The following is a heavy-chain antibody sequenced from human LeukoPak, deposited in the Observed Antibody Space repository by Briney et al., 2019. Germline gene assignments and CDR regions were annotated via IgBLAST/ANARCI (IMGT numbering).Heavy chain of an antibody. CDR1: GFTFSSYW. V-gene: IGHV3-7*01. J-gene: IGHJ6*03. CDR2: IKQDGSEK. D-gene: IGHD6-6*01. CDR3: ARHSSSGSSSYYYYYYMDV. Sequence: GGSLRLSCAASGFTFSSYWMSWVRQAPGKGLEWVANIKQDGSEKYYVDSVKGRFTISRDNAKNSLYLQMNSPRAEDTAVYYCARHSSSGSSSYYYYYYMDVWGKGTTVTVSS.